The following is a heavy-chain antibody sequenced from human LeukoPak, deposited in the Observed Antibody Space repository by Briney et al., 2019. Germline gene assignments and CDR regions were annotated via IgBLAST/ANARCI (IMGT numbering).Heavy chain of an antibody. J-gene: IGHJ4*02. CDR1: GFTFSSFP. Sequence: PGGSLRLSCAASGFTFSSFPMSWVRQAPGTGLEWVSIIGGNGGGTYYADSVKGRFTISRDNSKNTLYLQMNSLRAEDTAVYYCAKERSGYNYFDYWGQGTLVTVSS. CDR2: IGGNGGGT. D-gene: IGHD3-3*01. CDR3: AKERSGYNYFDY. V-gene: IGHV3-23*01.